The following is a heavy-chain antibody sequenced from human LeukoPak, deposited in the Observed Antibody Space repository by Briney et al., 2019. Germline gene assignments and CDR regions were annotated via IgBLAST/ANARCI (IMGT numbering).Heavy chain of an antibody. D-gene: IGHD1-26*01. J-gene: IGHJ4*02. CDR1: GGSISSYY. Sequence: PSETLSLTCTVSGGSISSYYWSWIRQPPGKGLEWIGYIYYSGSTNYNPSLKSRVTISVDTSKNQFSLKLSSVTAADTAVYYCARAGVISQWELLLFDYWGQGTLVTVSS. CDR3: ARAGVISQWELLLFDY. CDR2: IYYSGST. V-gene: IGHV4-59*01.